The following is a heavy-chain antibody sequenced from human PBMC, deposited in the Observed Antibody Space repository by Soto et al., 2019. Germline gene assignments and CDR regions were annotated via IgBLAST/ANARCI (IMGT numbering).Heavy chain of an antibody. V-gene: IGHV1-3*04. CDR1: GYTFASYA. CDR3: ARRYYDSSGYYNYYYGMDV. D-gene: IGHD3-22*01. Sequence: ASVKVSCKASGYTFASYARHWVRQAPGQRLEWMGWINTGDGNTQYSQKFLGRVTITTDTSTSTAYMELRSLRSDDTAVYYCARRYYDSSGYYNYYYGMDVWGQGTTVTVSS. CDR2: INTGDGNT. J-gene: IGHJ6*02.